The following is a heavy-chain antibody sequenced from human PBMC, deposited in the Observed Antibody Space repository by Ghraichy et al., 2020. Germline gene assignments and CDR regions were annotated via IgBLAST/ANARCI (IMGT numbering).Heavy chain of an antibody. CDR2: ISTSSSTT. V-gene: IGHV3-48*02. D-gene: IGHD5-18*01. CDR1: GFTFSSYS. J-gene: IGHJ4*02. CDR3: ARGRGYSYGYPDY. Sequence: LSLTCAASGFTFSSYSMNWVRQAPGKGLEWVSYISTSSSTTYYADSVKGRFTISRDNAKNSLYLQMNSLRDEDTAVYYCARGRGYSYGYPDYWGQGTLVTVSS.